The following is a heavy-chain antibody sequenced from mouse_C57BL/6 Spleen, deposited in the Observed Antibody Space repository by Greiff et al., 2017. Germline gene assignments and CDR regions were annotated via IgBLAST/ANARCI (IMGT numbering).Heavy chain of an antibody. CDR3: AINWDVAY. CDR1: GYAFSSSW. D-gene: IGHD4-1*01. Sequence: QVQLQQSGPELVKPGASVKISCKASGYAFSSSWMNWVKQRPGKGLEWIGRIYPGDGDTNYNGKFKGKATLTADKSSSTAYMQLSSLTSEDSAVYFCAINWDVAYWGQGTLVTVSA. J-gene: IGHJ3*01. V-gene: IGHV1-82*01. CDR2: IYPGDGDT.